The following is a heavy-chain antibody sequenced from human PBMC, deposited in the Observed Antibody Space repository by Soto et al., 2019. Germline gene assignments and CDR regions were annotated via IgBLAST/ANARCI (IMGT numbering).Heavy chain of an antibody. D-gene: IGHD6-13*01. CDR3: GSSGWYLKGFDT. Sequence: ASVKVSCKVSGYTFTGYYMHWVRQAPGEGLEWMGWSNPTRGGTNYAQKCQGRVTMTRDTSISTADMELSRLRSDDTAGYYCGSSGWYLKGFDTWGQGTLVTVAS. V-gene: IGHV1-2*02. CDR1: GYTFTGYY. CDR2: SNPTRGGT. J-gene: IGHJ5*02.